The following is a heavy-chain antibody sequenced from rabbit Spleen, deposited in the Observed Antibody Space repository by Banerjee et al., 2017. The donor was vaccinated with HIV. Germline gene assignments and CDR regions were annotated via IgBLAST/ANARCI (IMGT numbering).Heavy chain of an antibody. CDR1: GVASRSNPY. Sequence: SLEESGGDLLDPGASLTLTCTASGVASRSNPYSCCVRQAPGKGLEWIACIEGGSSAFSYFANWAKGRFTISKTSSTTVTLQMTSLTAADTATYFCARDSGSSFSSYGMDLWGPGTLVTVS. V-gene: IGHV1S40*01. J-gene: IGHJ6*01. CDR3: ARDSGSSFSSYGMDL. D-gene: IGHD8-1*01. CDR2: IEGGSSAFS.